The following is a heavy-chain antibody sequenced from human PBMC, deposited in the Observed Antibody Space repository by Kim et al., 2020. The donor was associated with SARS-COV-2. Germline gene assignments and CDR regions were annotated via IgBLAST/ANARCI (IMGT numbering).Heavy chain of an antibody. D-gene: IGHD1-7*01. V-gene: IGHV1-2*02. Sequence: AQKFQGRVTMTRDTAISTAYMELSRLRSDDTAVYYCARDSGIAGTPLFDYWGQGTLVTVSS. J-gene: IGHJ4*02. CDR3: ARDSGIAGTPLFDY.